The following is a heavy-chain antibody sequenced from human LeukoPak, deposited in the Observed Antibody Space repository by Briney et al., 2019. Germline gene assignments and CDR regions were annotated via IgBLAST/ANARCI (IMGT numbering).Heavy chain of an antibody. D-gene: IGHD3-10*01. J-gene: IGHJ3*02. Sequence: ASVNVSCKASGFTFTSYGISWVRQAPGQGLEWMGRISAYNGNTNYAQKLQGRVTMTTDTSTSTAYMELRSLRSDDTAVYYCARDLHMVRGVKGDAFDIWGQGTMVTVSS. CDR2: ISAYNGNT. CDR3: ARDLHMVRGVKGDAFDI. CDR1: GFTFTSYG. V-gene: IGHV1-18*01.